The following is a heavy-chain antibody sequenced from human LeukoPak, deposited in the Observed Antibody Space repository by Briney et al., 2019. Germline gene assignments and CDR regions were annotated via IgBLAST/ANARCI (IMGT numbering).Heavy chain of an antibody. CDR1: GGSISSGGYY. CDR2: IYYSGST. V-gene: IGHV4-31*03. CDR3: ARATKYSSSWFDY. Sequence: SLTLSLTCTVSGGSISSGGYYWSWIRQHPGKGLEWIGYIYYSGSTYYNPSLKSRVTISVDTSKNQFSLKLSSVTAADTAVYYCARATKYSSSWFDYWGQGTLVTVSS. D-gene: IGHD6-6*01. J-gene: IGHJ4*02.